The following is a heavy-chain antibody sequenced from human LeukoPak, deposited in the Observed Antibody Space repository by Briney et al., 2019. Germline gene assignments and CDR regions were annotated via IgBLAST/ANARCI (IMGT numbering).Heavy chain of an antibody. V-gene: IGHV4-59*01. CDR2: IYYSGST. J-gene: IGHJ6*02. CDR3: ARVRGRYYDFWSGSRGYYCYYGMDV. Sequence: SETLSLTCTVSGGSISSYYWSWIRQPPGKGLEWIGYIYYSGSTNYNPSLKSRVTISVDTSKNQFSLKLSSVTAADTAVYYCARVRGRYYDFWSGSRGYYCYYGMDVWGQGTTVTVSS. CDR1: GGSISSYY. D-gene: IGHD3-3*01.